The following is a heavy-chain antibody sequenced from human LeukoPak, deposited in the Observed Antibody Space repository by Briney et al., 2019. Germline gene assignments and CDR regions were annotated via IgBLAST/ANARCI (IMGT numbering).Heavy chain of an antibody. V-gene: IGHV3-21*01. J-gene: IGHJ4*02. CDR1: GLPFRSFS. CDR3: VRGAAYCDRTCKGADY. CDR2: IDSSTTRI. D-gene: IGHD2/OR15-2a*01. Sequence: SGVSLRLSCAASGLPFRSFSMIWARHAPGKGVEWVSAIDSSTTRIYYANSVRGRFTISRDNAKNSLYLKMNSLRAEDTAVYYCVRGAAYCDRTCKGADYWGQGTLVAVSS.